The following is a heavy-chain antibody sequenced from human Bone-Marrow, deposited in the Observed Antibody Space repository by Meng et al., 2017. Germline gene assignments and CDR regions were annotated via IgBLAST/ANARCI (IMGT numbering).Heavy chain of an antibody. CDR2: ISWNGGDI. CDR3: AAFYYGSMHPSV. D-gene: IGHD3-10*01. J-gene: IGHJ6*02. Sequence: SLKISCAASGFSFGDYAMHWVRQAPGKGLEWVSCISWNGGDIGYADSVKGRYTISRDNAKNSLYLEMNSLRDEDTAVYYCAAFYYGSMHPSVCGQGTTVTVSS. V-gene: IGHV3-9*01. CDR1: GFSFGDYA.